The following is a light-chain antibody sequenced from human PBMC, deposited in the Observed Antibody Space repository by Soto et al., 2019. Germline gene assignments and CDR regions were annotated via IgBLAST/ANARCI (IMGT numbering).Light chain of an antibody. CDR1: QGISDY. CDR2: SSS. J-gene: IGKJ1*01. Sequence: DIQMTQSPSSLSASVGDRVTITCRASQGISDYLAWYQHKPGKVPKLLVHSSSTLQSGVPSRFSGSGSGTDFTLTISSLQHEDVATYYCQKYNSAPWTFGQGTRVEI. CDR3: QKYNSAPWT. V-gene: IGKV1-27*01.